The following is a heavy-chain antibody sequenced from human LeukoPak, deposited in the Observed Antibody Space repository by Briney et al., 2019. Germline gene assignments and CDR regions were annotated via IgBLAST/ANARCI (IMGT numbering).Heavy chain of an antibody. V-gene: IGHV4-61*02. J-gene: IGHJ4*02. Sequence: PSETLSLTCTVSGGSINSGTYSWRWIRQPAGKGLEWIGRMYTSGSTNYNPSLESRVTISVDTSKNQFSLKLSSVTAADTAVYYCARGEKGSSSGSINYWGQGTLVTVSS. D-gene: IGHD6-6*01. CDR1: GGSINSGTYS. CDR3: ARGEKGSSSGSINY. CDR2: MYTSGST.